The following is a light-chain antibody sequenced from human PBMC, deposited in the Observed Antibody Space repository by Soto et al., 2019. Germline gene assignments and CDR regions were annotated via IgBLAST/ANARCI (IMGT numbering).Light chain of an antibody. J-gene: IGKJ5*01. CDR2: WAY. Sequence: DIVMTQSPDSLAVSLGERATINCKPDQSVFSSSKNRNYLAWYQHKPGQPPKMLIYWAYIRESGVTDRFSGSGSGTDFTLTISSLQSEDVAVYYCQQYYTNSWSVGQGTRLEIK. V-gene: IGKV4-1*01. CDR1: QSVFSSSKNRNY. CDR3: QQYYTNSWS.